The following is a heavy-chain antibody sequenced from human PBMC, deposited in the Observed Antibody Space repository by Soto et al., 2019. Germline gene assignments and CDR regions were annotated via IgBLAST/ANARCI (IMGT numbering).Heavy chain of an antibody. Sequence: ASVKVSFKASVFTSSGISWVRQAPGQRLEWMGWISTHNGNTIYAQKFQGRVIMTMDTSTTTVYMELRSLRPDDTAVYLCAREGILGLFDAYDLWGQGTMVTVS. V-gene: IGHV1-18*04. J-gene: IGHJ3*01. D-gene: IGHD3-3*01. CDR3: AREGILGLFDAYDL. CDR1: VFTSSG. CDR2: ISTHNGNT.